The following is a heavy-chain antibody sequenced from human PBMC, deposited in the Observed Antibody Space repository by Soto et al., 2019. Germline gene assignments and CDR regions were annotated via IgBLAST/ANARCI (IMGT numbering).Heavy chain of an antibody. CDR1: GGSFSGYY. CDR3: ARGKVGAIGMDV. CDR2: INHSGST. Sequence: LSLTCAVYGGSFSGYYWSWIRQPPGKGLEWIGEINHSGSTNYNPSLKSRVTISVDTSKNQFSLKLSSVTAADTAVYYCARGKVGAIGMDVWGQGTTVTVSS. V-gene: IGHV4-34*01. J-gene: IGHJ6*02. D-gene: IGHD1-26*01.